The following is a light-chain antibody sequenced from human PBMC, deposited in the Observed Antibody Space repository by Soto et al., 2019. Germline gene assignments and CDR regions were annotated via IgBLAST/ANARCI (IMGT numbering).Light chain of an antibody. CDR2: EVS. V-gene: IGLV2-14*01. J-gene: IGLJ1*01. CDR1: SSDVGAYKY. Sequence: QSALTRPASVSGSPGQSITISCTGTSSDVGAYKYVSWYQQHPGKAPKVMIYEVSKRPSGVSNRFSGSKSGNTASLTISGLQAEDEADYFCSSYSSSSNLFVFGTGTKVTVL. CDR3: SSYSSSSNLFV.